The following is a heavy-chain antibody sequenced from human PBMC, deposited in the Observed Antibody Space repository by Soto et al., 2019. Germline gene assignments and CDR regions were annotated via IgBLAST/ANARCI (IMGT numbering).Heavy chain of an antibody. Sequence: QVQLVQSGAEVKKPGSSVKVSCKTSGGTFSNDIITWVRQAPGQGLEWMGRIIPLLDVADYAQKFQGRVTSTADKSTCTIHTELNSLRSEDTAVYYCARDSPIGSTFSGYDAIDYWGQGTLVTVSS. CDR2: IIPLLDVA. J-gene: IGHJ4*02. CDR1: GGTFSNDI. CDR3: ARDSPIGSTFSGYDAIDY. D-gene: IGHD5-12*01. V-gene: IGHV1-69*08.